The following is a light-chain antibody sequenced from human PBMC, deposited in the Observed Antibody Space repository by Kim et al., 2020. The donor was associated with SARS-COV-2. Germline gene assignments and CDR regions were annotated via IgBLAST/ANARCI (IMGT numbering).Light chain of an antibody. J-gene: IGLJ3*02. CDR3: QSYDRSLSGSV. Sequence: QRVTISCPGSSSNIGAYYDVHWYQPLPGTAPKLLIHGNTNRPSGVPDRFSGSKSGTSASLDITGLQAEDEAVYYCQSYDRSLSGSVFGGGTKLTVL. V-gene: IGLV1-40*01. CDR1: SSNIGAYYD. CDR2: GNT.